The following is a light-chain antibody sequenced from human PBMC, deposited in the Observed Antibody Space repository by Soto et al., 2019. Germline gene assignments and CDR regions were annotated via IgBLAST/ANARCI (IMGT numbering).Light chain of an antibody. CDR3: QQYNNWPWT. Sequence: RVMTQSPATLSVSPGERATLSCRASQSVATNLAWYQQKPGQAPRLLIYGASTRATGIPARFSGSGSGTEFTLTISSLQSVDFAVYSCQQYNNWPWTFGQGTKVDI. V-gene: IGKV3-15*01. J-gene: IGKJ1*01. CDR2: GAS. CDR1: QSVATN.